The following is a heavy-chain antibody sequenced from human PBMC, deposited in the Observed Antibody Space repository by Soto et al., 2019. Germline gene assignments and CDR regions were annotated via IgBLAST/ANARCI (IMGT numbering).Heavy chain of an antibody. D-gene: IGHD2-21*01. J-gene: IGHJ4*02. CDR2: INPIGAAT. CDR1: GYSCTGYQ. Sequence: ASVNVSSRASGYSCTGYQMYWVRQAPVRGPEWLGKINPIGAATTYSQKFQGRVTMTRDTSTSTVYLELSSLTSEDTAVHYWARAPSALLWGPRTKVTVSS. V-gene: IGHV1-46*01. CDR3: ARAPSALL.